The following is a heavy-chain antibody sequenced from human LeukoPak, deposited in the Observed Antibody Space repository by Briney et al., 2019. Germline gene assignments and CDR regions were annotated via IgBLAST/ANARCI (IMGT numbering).Heavy chain of an antibody. CDR1: GFSLSTTW. CDR3: TKDAGYASDY. D-gene: IGHD2-15*01. Sequence: GGSLRLSCAPSGFSLSTTWMHGVRQAPGEGLECVALIYSESSPTTSAPSARGRFTISRDNGKNTVYLQMSSLRVEGTAVYFCTKDAGYASDYWGQGILVPVSS. V-gene: IGHV3-74*01. CDR2: IYSESSPT. J-gene: IGHJ4*02.